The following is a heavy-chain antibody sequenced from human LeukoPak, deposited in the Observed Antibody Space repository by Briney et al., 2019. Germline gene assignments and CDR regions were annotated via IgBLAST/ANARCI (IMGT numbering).Heavy chain of an antibody. CDR1: GFTFSSYA. J-gene: IGHJ4*02. D-gene: IGHD3-3*01. CDR3: ARDLGTKSGYPFI. CDR2: ISYDGSNK. Sequence: GGSLRLSCAASGFTFSSYAMPWVRQAPGKGLEWVAVISYDGSNKYYADSVKGRFTISRDNFKNTLYLQMNSLRAEDTAVYYCARDLGTKSGYPFIWGQGTLVTVSS. V-gene: IGHV3-30-3*01.